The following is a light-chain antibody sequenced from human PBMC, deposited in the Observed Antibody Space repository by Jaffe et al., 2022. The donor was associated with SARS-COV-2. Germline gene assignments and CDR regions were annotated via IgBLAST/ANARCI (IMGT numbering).Light chain of an antibody. CDR3: AMRMGSGWV. J-gene: IGLJ3*02. CDR1: SGSVSTNYY. V-gene: IGLV8-61*01. CDR2: STY. Sequence: QTVVTQEPSFSVSPGGTVTLTCGLNSGSVSTNYYPSWYQQTPGQAPRTLIYSTYTRSSGVPDRFSGSILGSKAALTITGAQADDESDYYCAMRMGSGWVFGGGTRLTVL.